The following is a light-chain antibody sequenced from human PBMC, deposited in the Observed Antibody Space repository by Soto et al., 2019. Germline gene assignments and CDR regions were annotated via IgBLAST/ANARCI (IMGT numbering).Light chain of an antibody. Sequence: EIVLTQSPGTLSWSTGERATLSCRASQSVSSISLVWYQQKPGQAPRLLISGASSRATGIPDRFSGSGSGTDFTLTISRLEPEDFAVYYCQQFGSSPPWTFGQGTKVEIK. V-gene: IGKV3-20*01. J-gene: IGKJ1*01. CDR2: GAS. CDR1: QSVSSIS. CDR3: QQFGSSPPWT.